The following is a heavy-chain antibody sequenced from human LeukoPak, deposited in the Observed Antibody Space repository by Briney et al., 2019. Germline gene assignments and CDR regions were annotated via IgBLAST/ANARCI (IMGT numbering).Heavy chain of an antibody. J-gene: IGHJ4*02. V-gene: IGHV3-21*01. Sequence: GGSLRLSCAASGFSVNEYSMNWVRQTPGKGLEWVSSIGSRSRFISYADSVKGRFTISRDNSRNTLYLQMNSLRTDDTAVYYCAKGMEYSQFDYWGQGTLVTVSS. CDR2: IGSRSRFI. CDR3: AKGMEYSQFDY. CDR1: GFSVNEYS. D-gene: IGHD1-1*01.